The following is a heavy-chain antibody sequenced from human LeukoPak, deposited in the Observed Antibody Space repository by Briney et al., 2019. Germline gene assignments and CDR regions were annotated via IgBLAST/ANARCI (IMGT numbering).Heavy chain of an antibody. CDR1: GYTFTSYD. Sequence: GASVKVSCKASGYTFTSYDINWVRQATGQGLEWMGWMNPNSGNTGYAQKFQGRVTITRNTSISTAYMELSSLRSEDTAVYYCARGPQAAARRGRGWFDPWGQGTQVTVSS. D-gene: IGHD6-6*01. CDR3: ARGPQAAARRGRGWFDP. V-gene: IGHV1-8*03. CDR2: MNPNSGNT. J-gene: IGHJ5*02.